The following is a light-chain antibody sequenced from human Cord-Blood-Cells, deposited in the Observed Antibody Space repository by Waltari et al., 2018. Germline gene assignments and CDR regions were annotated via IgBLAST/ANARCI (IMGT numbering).Light chain of an antibody. J-gene: IGKJ5*01. CDR2: AAS. CDR1: QGISSW. Sequence: DIQMTQSPSSVSASVVDGVTITCRAIQGISSWLAWYQQKPGKAPKLLIYAASSLQSRVASRCSGSGAVTDFTLTISSLQPEDFANYYCQQANSFPITFGQGTRLEIK. CDR3: QQANSFPIT. V-gene: IGKV1D-12*01.